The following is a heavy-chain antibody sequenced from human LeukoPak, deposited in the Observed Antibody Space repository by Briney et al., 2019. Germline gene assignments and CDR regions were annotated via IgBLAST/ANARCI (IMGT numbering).Heavy chain of an antibody. J-gene: IGHJ4*02. D-gene: IGHD5-12*01. CDR3: ASAYSGYARFPFDY. CDR1: GYTFTGYY. Sequence: RVASVKVSCKASGYTFTGYYMHWVRQAPGQGLEWMGWINPNSGGTNYAQKFQGRVTMTRDTSISTAYMELSRLRSDDTAVYYCASAYSGYARFPFDYWGQGTLVTVSS. V-gene: IGHV1-2*02. CDR2: INPNSGGT.